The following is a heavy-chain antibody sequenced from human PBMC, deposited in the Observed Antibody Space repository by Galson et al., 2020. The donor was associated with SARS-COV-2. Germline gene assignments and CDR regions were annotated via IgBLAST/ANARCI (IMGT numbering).Heavy chain of an antibody. D-gene: IGHD1-1*01. CDR2: IYYSGST. V-gene: IGHV4-31*03. CDR3: ARARYELARYGMDV. CDR1: GGSISSGGYY. Sequence: SETLSLTCTVSGGSISSGGYYWSWIRQHPGKGLEWIGYIYYSGSTYYNPSLKSRVTISVDTSKNQFSLKLSSVTAADTAVYYCARARYELARYGMDVWGQGTTVTVSS. J-gene: IGHJ6*02.